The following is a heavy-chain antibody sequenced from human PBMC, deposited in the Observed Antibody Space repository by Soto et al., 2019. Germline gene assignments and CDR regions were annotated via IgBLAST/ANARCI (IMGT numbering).Heavy chain of an antibody. CDR3: ATELGENPASPFDA. CDR2: IIPLFGTA. Sequence: QVQLVQSGADVKKPGSSVKVSCQASGVTFSSETLGWVRQAPGQGLEWVGGIIPLFGTASYAQKFQGRVTMTADESTSTVYMEVSSLRSDATAVYFCATELGENPASPFDAWGQGTLVTVSS. D-gene: IGHD3-10*01. J-gene: IGHJ4*02. CDR1: GVTFSSET. V-gene: IGHV1-69*01.